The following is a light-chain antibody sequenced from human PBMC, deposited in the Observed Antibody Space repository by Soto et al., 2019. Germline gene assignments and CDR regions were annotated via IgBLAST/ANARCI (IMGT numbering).Light chain of an antibody. CDR3: VSYATSTPIYV. Sequence: ALTQPSSVSGAPGQSITISCTATSSDVGSFNYVSWYQHHPGKAPKLMIYEVTSLPSGVSNRFSGSKPGNTASLTISGLQAEDEADYYCVSYATSTPIYVFGSGTKGTVL. J-gene: IGLJ1*01. V-gene: IGLV2-14*01. CDR1: SSDVGSFNY. CDR2: EVT.